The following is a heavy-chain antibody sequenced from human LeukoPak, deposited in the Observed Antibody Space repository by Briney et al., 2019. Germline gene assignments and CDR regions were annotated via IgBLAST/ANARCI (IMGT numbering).Heavy chain of an antibody. CDR3: ARVGSMIGRNFDY. Sequence: PGGSLRLSCAASGFTFSSYEMNWVRQAPGKGLEWVSSISSSGRTIYYADSVKGRFTISRDNAKNSLYLQMNSLRAEDTAVYYCARVGSMIGRNFDYWGQGTLVTASS. D-gene: IGHD3-22*01. J-gene: IGHJ4*02. CDR1: GFTFSSYE. V-gene: IGHV3-48*03. CDR2: ISSSGRTI.